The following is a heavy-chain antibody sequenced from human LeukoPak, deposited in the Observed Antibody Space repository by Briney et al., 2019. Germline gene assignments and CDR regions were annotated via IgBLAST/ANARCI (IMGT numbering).Heavy chain of an antibody. CDR1: AFPFSGYA. V-gene: IGHV3-23*01. J-gene: IGHJ4*02. CDR2: ISGSGGST. Sequence: PGGSLRLSYPSSAFPFSGYAMSWVRQAPGQGLEWVSGISGSGGSTYYADSVKGRCTISRNNSKNTLYLQMNSLRADDTAVYYCAKDVVGAINYFDYWGQGTLVTVSS. CDR3: AKDVVGAINYFDY. D-gene: IGHD1-26*01.